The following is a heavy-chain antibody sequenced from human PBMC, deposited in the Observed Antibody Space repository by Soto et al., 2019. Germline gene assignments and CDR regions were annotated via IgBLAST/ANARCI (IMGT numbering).Heavy chain of an antibody. V-gene: IGHV1-69*15. J-gene: IGHJ4*02. CDR1: GGTFSRYA. CDR3: ATGRYCSGGSCYSGWY. CDR2: IVPFFGTT. Sequence: QFQRVRSGAEVKKPGPWGKVSCKASGGTFSRYAVNWVGQAPGQGLEGMGSIVPFFGTTNSAQRFQDRVTITADESTGTAYMELSSLRSEDTAVYYCATGRYCSGGSCYSGWYWGQGTLVTVSS. D-gene: IGHD2-15*01.